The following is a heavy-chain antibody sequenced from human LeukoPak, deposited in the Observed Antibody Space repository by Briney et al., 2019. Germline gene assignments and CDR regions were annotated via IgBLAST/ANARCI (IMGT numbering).Heavy chain of an antibody. CDR3: AREPQVSY. D-gene: IGHD6-6*01. CDR2: ISYDATNK. J-gene: IGHJ4*02. CDR1: GFTFSSSD. Sequence: GGSLRPSCAASGFTFSSSDMHWVRQAPGKGLEWVAVISYDATNKYYADSVKGRFTISRDSSKNTLYLQMNSLRAEDTAVYYCAREPQVSYWGRGALVTVSS. V-gene: IGHV3-30*03.